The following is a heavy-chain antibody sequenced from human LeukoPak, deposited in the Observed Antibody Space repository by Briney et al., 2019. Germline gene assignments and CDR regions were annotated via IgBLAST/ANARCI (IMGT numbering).Heavy chain of an antibody. CDR1: GFTFSSYG. CDR3: AKILDHYDFPNNWFDP. J-gene: IGHJ5*02. D-gene: IGHD3-3*01. Sequence: GGSLRLSCAASGFTFSSYGMTWVRQAPGKGLEWVSAISDSGGTTYYADSVKGRFTISRDNSKNTLYLQMNSLRAEDTAVYYCAKILDHYDFPNNWFDPWGQGTLVTASS. V-gene: IGHV3-23*01. CDR2: ISDSGGTT.